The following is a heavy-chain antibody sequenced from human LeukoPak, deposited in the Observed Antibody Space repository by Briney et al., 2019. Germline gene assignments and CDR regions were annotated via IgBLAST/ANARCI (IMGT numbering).Heavy chain of an antibody. D-gene: IGHD6-25*01. CDR3: ARALGRTFSGPFDY. Sequence: GGSLRLSCAASGFTFSSYAMHWVRQAPGKGLEWVAVISYDGSNKYYADSVKGRFTISRDNSKNTLYLQMNSLRAEDTAVYYCARALGRTFSGPFDYWAREPWSPSPQ. V-gene: IGHV3-30*04. CDR1: GFTFSSYA. J-gene: IGHJ4*02. CDR2: ISYDGSNK.